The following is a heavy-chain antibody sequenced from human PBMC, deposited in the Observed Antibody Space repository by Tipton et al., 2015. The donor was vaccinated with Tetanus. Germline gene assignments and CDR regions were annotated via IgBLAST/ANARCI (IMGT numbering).Heavy chain of an antibody. V-gene: IGHV4-30-4*01. D-gene: IGHD3-22*01. CDR2: LSHSGTT. CDR1: GGSISSDAHY. CDR3: ARDRRDFAYDSRGFYSPLYYFDN. Sequence: TLSLTCSVSGGSISSDAHYWSWIRQPPGKGLEWLGYLSHSGTTNYNPSLMSRVTLSLDTARGHFSLKLNSVTAADAAGYFCARDRRDFAYDSRGFYSPLYYFDNWGQGLRVTVSS. J-gene: IGHJ4*02.